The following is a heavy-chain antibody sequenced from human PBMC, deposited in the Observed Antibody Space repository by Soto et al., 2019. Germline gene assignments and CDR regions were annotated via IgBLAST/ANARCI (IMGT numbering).Heavy chain of an antibody. CDR2: INHTGGT. D-gene: IGHD3-3*01. CDR1: GGSVNGYY. J-gene: IGHJ5*02. Sequence: QVHLQQWGAGLLKPSETLSLTCAVYGGSVNGYYWNWIRQPPGKGLEWIGEINHTGGTHYNPSLKRRVTLSVDTSKNHFSLRLSSVTAADTAIYYCATRITVFGLLIPPFDPWGQGTQVTVSS. V-gene: IGHV4-34*02. CDR3: ATRITVFGLLIPPFDP.